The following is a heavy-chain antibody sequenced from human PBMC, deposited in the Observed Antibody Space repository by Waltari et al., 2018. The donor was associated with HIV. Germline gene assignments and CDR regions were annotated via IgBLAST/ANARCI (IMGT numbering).Heavy chain of an antibody. CDR3: ARESLPSLEWLPPLSYYYYGMDV. J-gene: IGHJ6*02. Sequence: QVQLVQSGAEVKKPGSSVKVSCKASGGTFSSYAISWVRQAPGQGLEWMGGIIPIFGTANYAQKFQGRVTITADKSTSTAYMELSSLRSEDTAVYYCARESLPSLEWLPPLSYYYYGMDVWGQGTTVTVSS. D-gene: IGHD3-3*01. V-gene: IGHV1-69*06. CDR1: GGTFSSYA. CDR2: IIPIFGTA.